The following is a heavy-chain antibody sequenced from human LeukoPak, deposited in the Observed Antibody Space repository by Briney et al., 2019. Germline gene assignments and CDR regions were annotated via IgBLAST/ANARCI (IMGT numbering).Heavy chain of an antibody. CDR1: GYTFTGYY. V-gene: IGHV1-2*06. CDR3: AKVTVVWFGQLLSFDY. J-gene: IGHJ4*02. Sequence: ASVKVSCKASGYTFTGYYMHWVRQAPGQGLEWMGRINLNSGDTNYAQKFQGRVTMTRDTSISTAYMELSRLKSDDTAVYYCAKVTVVWFGQLLSFDYWGQGTLVTVSS. D-gene: IGHD3-10*01. CDR2: INLNSGDT.